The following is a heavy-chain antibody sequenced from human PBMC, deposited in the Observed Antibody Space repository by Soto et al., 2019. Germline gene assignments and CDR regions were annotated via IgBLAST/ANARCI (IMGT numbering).Heavy chain of an antibody. CDR2: IYYSGST. Sequence: LRLSCVGSGFTFSYYEMNWVRQPPGKGLEWIGYIYYSGSTNYNPSLKSRVTISVDTSKNQFSLKLSSVTAADTAVYYCAREDCSGGSCPSAFDIWGQGTMVTVSS. CDR1: GFTFSYYE. CDR3: AREDCSGGSCPSAFDI. D-gene: IGHD2-15*01. V-gene: IGHV4-59*01. J-gene: IGHJ3*02.